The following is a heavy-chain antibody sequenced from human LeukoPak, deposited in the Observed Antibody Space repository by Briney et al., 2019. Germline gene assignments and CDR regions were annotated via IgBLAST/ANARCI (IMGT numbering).Heavy chain of an antibody. J-gene: IGHJ3*02. CDR3: ARSAWNMLLRFHDTFDI. V-gene: IGHV3-48*03. CDR2: ISGSGESI. Sequence: GGSLRLSCSSSDFPFNYYEMNWVRQLPGKGPEGLAHISGSGESIYYADSVKGGFTISRDNAKDSMFLQMNSVRAEDTSVYYCARSAWNMLLRFHDTFDIWGLGTMVTVSS. D-gene: IGHD3-16*01. CDR1: DFPFNYYE.